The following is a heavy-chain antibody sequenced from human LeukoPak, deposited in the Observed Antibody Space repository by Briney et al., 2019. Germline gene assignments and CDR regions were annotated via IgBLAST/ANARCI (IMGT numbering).Heavy chain of an antibody. CDR2: ISAYNGNT. Sequence: VASVTVSCKASGYTFTSYGISWVRQAPGQGLEWMGWISAYNGNTNYAQKLQGRVTMTTDTSTSTAYMELRSLRSDDTAVYYCARGEDSSSWYGVWFDPWGQGTLVTVSS. J-gene: IGHJ5*02. V-gene: IGHV1-18*01. CDR3: ARGEDSSSWYGVWFDP. CDR1: GYTFTSYG. D-gene: IGHD6-13*01.